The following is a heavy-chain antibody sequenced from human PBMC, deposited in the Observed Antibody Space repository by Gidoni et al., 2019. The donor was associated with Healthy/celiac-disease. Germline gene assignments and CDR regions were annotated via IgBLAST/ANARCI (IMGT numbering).Heavy chain of an antibody. CDR3: AKDLSLGFWWSGMDV. CDR1: GFTFSSYA. D-gene: IGHD2-15*01. J-gene: IGHJ6*02. Sequence: EVQLLESGGGLVQPGGSLRPSCAASGFTFSSYALSSVRQAPGKGLGWVSASSGSGGSTYYADSVKGRFTISRDNSKNTLYLQMNSLRAEDTAVYYCAKDLSLGFWWSGMDVWGQGTTVTVSS. CDR2: SSGSGGST. V-gene: IGHV3-23*01.